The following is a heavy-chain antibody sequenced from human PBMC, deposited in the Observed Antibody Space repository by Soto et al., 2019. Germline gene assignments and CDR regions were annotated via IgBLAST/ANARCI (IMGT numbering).Heavy chain of an antibody. V-gene: IGHV3-7*01. CDR2: INQDGREK. CDR3: AIPRDF. Sequence: GGSLRLACAASGFTFSSYWMNWVRQAPGKGLEWVASINQDGREKIYVDSVKGRFTISRDNAKNSLYLQMNSLRAEDTAAYYRAIPRDFWGQGTLVTVSS. J-gene: IGHJ4*02. CDR1: GFTFSSYW.